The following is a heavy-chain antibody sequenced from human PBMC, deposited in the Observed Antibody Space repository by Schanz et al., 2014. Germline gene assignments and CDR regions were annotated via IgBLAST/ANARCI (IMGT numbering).Heavy chain of an antibody. CDR1: GFTFSNYA. Sequence: EVQLLESGGGLVQPGGSLRLSCAASGFTFSNYAMSWVRQAPGKGLEWVSTISGRSGTTNYADSVKGRFSISRDNSKNTLYLHMNSLRTDDTAMYYCARDPNTSAWLPDFDTWGQGTLVTVSS. V-gene: IGHV3-23*01. CDR2: ISGRSGTT. CDR3: ARDPNTSAWLPDFDT. D-gene: IGHD6-19*01. J-gene: IGHJ4*02.